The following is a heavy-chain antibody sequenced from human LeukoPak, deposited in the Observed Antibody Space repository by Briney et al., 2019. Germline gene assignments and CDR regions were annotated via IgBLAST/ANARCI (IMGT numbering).Heavy chain of an antibody. CDR3: ARVVHSRGHYQTGPFDY. Sequence: PSETLSLTCTVSGASITNFYWIWIRQPPGKGLEWIGSVYSSGNTNYDPSLKSRVTISVDTSKNQFSLKVNSVTAADTAMYYCARVVHSRGHYQTGPFDYWGQGALVTVSS. V-gene: IGHV4-4*09. D-gene: IGHD3-22*01. CDR1: GASITNFY. CDR2: VYSSGNT. J-gene: IGHJ4*02.